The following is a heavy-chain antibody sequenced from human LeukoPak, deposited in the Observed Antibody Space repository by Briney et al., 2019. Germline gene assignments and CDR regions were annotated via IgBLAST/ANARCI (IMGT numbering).Heavy chain of an antibody. CDR3: ARIRDPYGYAHLDL. CDR2: ISGSSFYI. CDR1: GFIFSSCS. D-gene: IGHD5-18*01. V-gene: IGHV3-21*01. Sequence: GGSLRLSCAASGFIFSSCSMNWVRQAPGKGLEWVSSISGSSFYINYADSVRGRFTISRDNAENSVYLQMSSLRDEDTAVYYCARIRDPYGYAHLDLWGQGTLVAVST. J-gene: IGHJ4*02.